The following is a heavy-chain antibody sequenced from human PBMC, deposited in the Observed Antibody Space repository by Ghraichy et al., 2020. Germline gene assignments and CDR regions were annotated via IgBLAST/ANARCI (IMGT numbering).Heavy chain of an antibody. Sequence: GGSLRLSCAVSGFTFSNYWMNWMRQVPGKGLEWVSRISPDGSDRSYADSVRGRFTISRDNAKNTLYLQVNSLGVEDSAIYYCASLGGITVVRGLIDPDTDGFDNGGQGTMVSVSS. CDR1: GFTFSNYW. V-gene: IGHV3-74*01. D-gene: IGHD3-10*01. CDR2: ISPDGSDR. CDR3: ASLGGITVVRGLIDPDTDGFDN. J-gene: IGHJ3*02.